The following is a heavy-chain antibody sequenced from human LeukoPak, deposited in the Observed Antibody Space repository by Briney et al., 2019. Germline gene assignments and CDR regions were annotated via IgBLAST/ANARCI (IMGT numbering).Heavy chain of an antibody. CDR1: GFTFSSYE. Sequence: GGSLRLSCAASGFTFSSYEMNWVRQAPGKGLEWVSYISGSGTTIYYADSVKGRFTISRDNAKNSLYLQMNSLRAEDTAVYYCAREQLWLPNWGQGTLVTVSS. CDR2: ISGSGTTI. D-gene: IGHD5-18*01. CDR3: AREQLWLPN. V-gene: IGHV3-48*03. J-gene: IGHJ4*02.